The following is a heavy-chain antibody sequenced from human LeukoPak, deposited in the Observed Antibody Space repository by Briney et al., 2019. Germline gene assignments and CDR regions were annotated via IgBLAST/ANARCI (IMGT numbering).Heavy chain of an antibody. V-gene: IGHV4-34*01. CDR2: INHSGST. CDR3: ARVLVVVVPAATDY. D-gene: IGHD2-2*01. CDR1: GGSFSGYY. J-gene: IGHJ4*02. Sequence: SETLSLTCAVYGGSFSGYYWSWIRQPPGKGLEWIGEINHSGSTNYNPSLKSRVTISVDTSKNQFSLKLSSVTAADTAVYYCARVLVVVVPAATDYWGQGTLVNVSS.